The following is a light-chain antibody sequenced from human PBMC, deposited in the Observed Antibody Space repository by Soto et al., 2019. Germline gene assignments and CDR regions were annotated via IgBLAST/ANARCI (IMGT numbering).Light chain of an antibody. CDR3: QLWDSGSAHRV. CDR1: NIGSKS. V-gene: IGLV3-21*01. J-gene: IGLJ3*02. CDR2: YDR. Sequence: SYELTQPTSVSVAPGKTARITCAGNNIGSKSVHWYQQKPGQAPTLVIYYDRDRPSGIPERFSGSNSGNTATLTISRVEAGDEADYYCQLWDSGSAHRVFVGGTKVTVL.